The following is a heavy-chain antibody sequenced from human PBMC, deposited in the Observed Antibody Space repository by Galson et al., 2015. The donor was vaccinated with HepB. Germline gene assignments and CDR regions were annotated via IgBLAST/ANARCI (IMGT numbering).Heavy chain of an antibody. V-gene: IGHV3-21*01. D-gene: IGHD3-10*01. CDR3: ARDIGGGWFDP. Sequence: SLRLSCAASGFTFSSYSMNWVRQAPGKGLEWVSSISSSSSYIYYADSVKGRFTISRDNAKNTLYLQMNSLRAEDAAVYYCARDIGGGWFDPWGQGTLVSVSS. J-gene: IGHJ5*02. CDR2: ISSSSSYI. CDR1: GFTFSSYS.